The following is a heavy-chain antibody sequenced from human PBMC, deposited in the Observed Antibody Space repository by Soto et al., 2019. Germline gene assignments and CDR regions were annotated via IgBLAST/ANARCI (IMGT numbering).Heavy chain of an antibody. J-gene: IGHJ4*02. CDR3: ARESSGYSSYFDY. CDR1: GLTFSSYW. CDR2: ISRDGSST. Sequence: EVQLVESGGGLAQPGGSLRLSCAGSGLTFSSYWIHWVRQGPGKGLAWVSRISRDGSSTTYADSVKGRFTISRDFAKNTVYLQMNSLRAEDTAVYYCARESSGYSSYFDYWGQGTLVTVSS. V-gene: IGHV3-74*01. D-gene: IGHD5-12*01.